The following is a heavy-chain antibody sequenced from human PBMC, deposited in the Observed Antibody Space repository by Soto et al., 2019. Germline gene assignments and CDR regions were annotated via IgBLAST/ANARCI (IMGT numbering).Heavy chain of an antibody. CDR1: GFTFSSYA. J-gene: IGHJ6*02. V-gene: IGHV3-30-3*01. Sequence: QVQLVESGGGVVQPGRSLRLSCAASGFTFSSYAMHWVRQAPGKGLEWVAVISYDGSNKNHADTVKCRITIFRDNSKNTLYMPMNSLRTEDTAVDYCARGYDFWSGYYYPYGMDVWGQGTTVTVSS. CDR2: ISYDGSNK. CDR3: ARGYDFWSGYYYPYGMDV. D-gene: IGHD3-3*01.